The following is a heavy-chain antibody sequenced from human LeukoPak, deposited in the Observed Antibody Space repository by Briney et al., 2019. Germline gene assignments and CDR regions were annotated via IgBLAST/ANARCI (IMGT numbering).Heavy chain of an antibody. Sequence: PSETLSLTCTVSGGSISSYHWSWIRQPPGKGLEWIGNIYDSGSTNYNPSLKSRVTISVDSSKNQFSLKLSSVTAADTAVYYCARDGGEDAFDIWGQGTMVTVSS. J-gene: IGHJ3*02. CDR1: GGSISSYH. CDR3: ARDGGEDAFDI. V-gene: IGHV4-59*01. D-gene: IGHD3-16*01. CDR2: IYDSGST.